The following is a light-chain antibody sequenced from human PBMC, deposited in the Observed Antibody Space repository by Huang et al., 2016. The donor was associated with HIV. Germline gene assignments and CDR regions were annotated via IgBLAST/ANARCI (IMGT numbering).Light chain of an antibody. J-gene: IGKJ1*01. CDR2: DAS. CDR1: QAVSSY. CDR3: QQRGKWLTWT. Sequence: EIVLTQSPATLSLSPGERATLSCRASQAVSSYLAWYQQKPGQAPRLLIYDASNRATGVPARFSGSGAGTDFTLTITSLETEDFAVYYCQQRGKWLTWTFGQGTKVEIK. V-gene: IGKV3D-11*01.